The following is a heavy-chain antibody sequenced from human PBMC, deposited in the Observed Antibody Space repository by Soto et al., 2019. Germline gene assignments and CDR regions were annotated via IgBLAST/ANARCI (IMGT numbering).Heavy chain of an antibody. CDR2: TNQDGTIK. CDR3: ARLMGTSFDL. D-gene: IGHD2-8*01. CDR1: GFTFSMYY. V-gene: IGHV3-7*05. Sequence: QTGGSLRLSCAASGFTFSMYYMGWVRQAPGKGLEWVANTNQDGTIKNYVDYVKGRFTVSRDDAKNSLYLQMNSLRDDDTAVYYCARLMGTSFDLWGQGTLVTVSS. J-gene: IGHJ4*02.